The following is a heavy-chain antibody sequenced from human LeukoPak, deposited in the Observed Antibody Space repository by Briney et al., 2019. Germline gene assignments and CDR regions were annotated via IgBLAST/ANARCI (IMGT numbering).Heavy chain of an antibody. V-gene: IGHV1-18*01. Sequence: ASVKVSCKASGYTFTNYGISWVRQAPGQGLEWMGWISVYNGNTNYAQKLQGRVTMTTDESTSTAYMELSSLRSEDTAVYYCARAPAVGSYLWWFDPWGQGTLVTASS. J-gene: IGHJ5*02. CDR1: GYTFTNYG. D-gene: IGHD1-26*01. CDR2: ISVYNGNT. CDR3: ARAPAVGSYLWWFDP.